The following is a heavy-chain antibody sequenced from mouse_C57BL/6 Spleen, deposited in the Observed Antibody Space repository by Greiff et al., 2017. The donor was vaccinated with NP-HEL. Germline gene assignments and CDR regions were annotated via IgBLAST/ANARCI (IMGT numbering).Heavy chain of an antibody. D-gene: IGHD2-4*01. CDR3: ARQYDYDWFAY. J-gene: IGHJ3*01. V-gene: IGHV1-62-2*01. CDR1: GYTFTEYT. Sequence: HVQLQQSGAELVKPGASVKLSCKASGYTFTEYTIHWVKQRSGQGLEWIGWFYPGGGSIKYNEKFKDKATLTADKSSSTVYMELSRLTSEDSAVYFCARQYDYDWFAYWGQGTLVTVSA. CDR2: FYPGGGSI.